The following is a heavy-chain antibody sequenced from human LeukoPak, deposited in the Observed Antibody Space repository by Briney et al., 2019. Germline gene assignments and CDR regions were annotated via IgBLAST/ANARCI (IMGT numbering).Heavy chain of an antibody. J-gene: IGHJ4*02. D-gene: IGHD3-3*01. CDR1: GGSFSGYY. V-gene: IGHV4-34*01. Sequence: SETLSLTCAVYGGSFSGYYWSWIRQPPGKGLEWIGEINHSGSTNYNPSLKSRVTISVDTSKNQFSLKLSSVTAADTAVYYCARGLGYYRYWDQGTLVTVSS. CDR2: INHSGST. CDR3: ARGLGYYRY.